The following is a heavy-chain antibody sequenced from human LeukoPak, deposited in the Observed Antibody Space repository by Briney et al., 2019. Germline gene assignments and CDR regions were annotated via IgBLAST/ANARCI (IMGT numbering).Heavy chain of an antibody. V-gene: IGHV3-30*02. CDR3: AKDLYQLQTPYEFDY. J-gene: IGHJ4*02. D-gene: IGHD3-3*01. Sequence: QPGGSLRLSCAASGFTLSSYSMHRVRQAPGKGLEWVAFIRYDGSNKYYADSVKGRFTISRDNSKNTLYLQMNSLRAEDTAVYYCAKDLYQLQTPYEFDYWGQGTLVTVSS. CDR1: GFTLSSYS. CDR2: IRYDGSNK.